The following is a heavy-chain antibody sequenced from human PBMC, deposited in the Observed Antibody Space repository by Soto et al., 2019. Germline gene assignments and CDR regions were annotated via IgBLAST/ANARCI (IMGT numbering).Heavy chain of an antibody. Sequence: QVQLVQSGAEVKKPGASVKVSCKASGYTFTGYYMHWVRQAPGQGLEWMGWINPNSGGTNYAQKLPGWVTMTRDTASSTAYMELSRLSSDDTAVYYCARDPMVRGVAFDYWGQGTLVTVSS. CDR1: GYTFTGYY. V-gene: IGHV1-2*04. J-gene: IGHJ4*02. CDR3: ARDPMVRGVAFDY. D-gene: IGHD3-10*01. CDR2: INPNSGGT.